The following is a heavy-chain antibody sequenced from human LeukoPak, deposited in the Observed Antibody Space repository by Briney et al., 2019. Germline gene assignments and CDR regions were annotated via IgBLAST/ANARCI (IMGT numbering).Heavy chain of an antibody. CDR2: ISGSGGST. V-gene: IGHV3-23*01. CDR1: GFTFSSYA. D-gene: IGHD4-23*01. CDR3: AKDGGPTVVTPYFDY. J-gene: IGHJ4*02. Sequence: PSGGSLRLSCAASGFTFSSYAMSWVRQAPGKGLEWVSAISGSGGSTYYADSVRGRFTISRDNSKNTLYLQMNSLRAEDTAVYYGAKDGGPTVVTPYFDYWGQGTLVTVSS.